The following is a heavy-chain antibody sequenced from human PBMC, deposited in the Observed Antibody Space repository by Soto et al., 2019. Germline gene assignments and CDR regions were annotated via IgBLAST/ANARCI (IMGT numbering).Heavy chain of an antibody. CDR3: ARDFTYYYYYGMDV. J-gene: IGHJ6*02. D-gene: IGHD3-16*01. Sequence: VQLVESGGGLVKPGGSLRLSFAASGFTFSSYSMNWVRQAPGKGLEWVSSISSSSSYIYYADSVKGRFTISRDNAKNSLYLQMNSLRAEDTAVYYCARDFTYYYYYGMDVWGQGTTVTVSS. V-gene: IGHV3-21*01. CDR1: GFTFSSYS. CDR2: ISSSSSYI.